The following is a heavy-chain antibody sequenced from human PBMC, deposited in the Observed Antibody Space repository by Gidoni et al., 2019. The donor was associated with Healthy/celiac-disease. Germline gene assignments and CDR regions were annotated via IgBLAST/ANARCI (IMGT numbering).Heavy chain of an antibody. CDR3: ASGIAVAGVSLFDY. V-gene: IGHV3-30*04. CDR1: GFPFSSYA. CDR2: ISYDVSNK. Sequence: QVQLVESGGGVVEPGRSLRLSCAASGFPFSSYAMHWVRQAPGKGLEWVSVISYDVSNKYYADSVKGRFTISRDNSKNTLYLQMNSLRAEDTAVYYCASGIAVAGVSLFDYWGQGTLVTVSS. D-gene: IGHD6-19*01. J-gene: IGHJ4*02.